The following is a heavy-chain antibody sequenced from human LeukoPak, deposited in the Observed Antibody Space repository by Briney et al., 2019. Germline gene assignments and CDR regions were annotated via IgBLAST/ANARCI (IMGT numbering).Heavy chain of an antibody. CDR2: INPNSGGT. Sequence: ASVKVSCKASGYTFTGYYMHWVRQAPGQGLEWMGRINPNSGGTNYAQKFQGRVTMTRDTSISTAYMELSSLRSEDTAVYYCARNVLRYPVDPGWFDPWGQGTLVTVSS. V-gene: IGHV1-2*06. D-gene: IGHD3-9*01. CDR3: ARNVLRYPVDPGWFDP. J-gene: IGHJ5*02. CDR1: GYTFTGYY.